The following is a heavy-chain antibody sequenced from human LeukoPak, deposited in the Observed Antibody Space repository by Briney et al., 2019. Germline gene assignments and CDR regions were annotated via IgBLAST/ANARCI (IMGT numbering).Heavy chain of an antibody. CDR3: AREAEYSSSHLNY. CDR2: INHSGST. J-gene: IGHJ4*02. CDR1: GGSFSGYY. V-gene: IGHV4-34*01. Sequence: SETLSLAXAVYGGSFSGYYWSWIRQPPGKGVEWIGEINHSGSTNYNPSLKSRVTISVDTSKNQFSLKLSSVTAADTAVYYCAREAEYSSSHLNYWGQGTLVTVSS. D-gene: IGHD6-6*01.